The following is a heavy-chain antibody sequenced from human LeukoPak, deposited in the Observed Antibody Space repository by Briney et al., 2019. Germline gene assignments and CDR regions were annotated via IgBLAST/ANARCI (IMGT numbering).Heavy chain of an antibody. CDR2: ISGSGGST. CDR3: ARGDGYYYGSGSYCDF. CDR1: GFTFSSYA. V-gene: IGHV3-23*01. Sequence: PGGSLRLSCAASGFTFSSYAMSWVRQAPGKGLEWVSAISGSGGSTYYADSVKGRFTISRDKSNNTLYLEMNSLRAEDTAVYYCARGDGYYYGSGSYCDFWGQGTLVTVSS. J-gene: IGHJ4*02. D-gene: IGHD3-10*01.